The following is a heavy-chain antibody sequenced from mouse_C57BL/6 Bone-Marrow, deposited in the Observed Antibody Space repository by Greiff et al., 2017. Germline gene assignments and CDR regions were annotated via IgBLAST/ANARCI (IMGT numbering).Heavy chain of an antibody. Sequence: EVQGVESGGGLVQPGGSMKLSCVASGFTFSNYWMNWVRQSPEKGLEWVAQIRLKSDNYATHYAESVKGRFTISRDDSKSSVYLQMNNLRAEDTGIYYCSLRRDYFDYWGQGTTLTVSS. J-gene: IGHJ2*01. V-gene: IGHV6-3*01. CDR1: GFTFSNYW. CDR3: SLRRDYFDY. CDR2: IRLKSDNYAT. D-gene: IGHD2-12*01.